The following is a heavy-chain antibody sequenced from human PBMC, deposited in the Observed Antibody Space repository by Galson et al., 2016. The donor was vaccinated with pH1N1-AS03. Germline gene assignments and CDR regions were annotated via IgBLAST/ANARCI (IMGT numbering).Heavy chain of an antibody. Sequence: SLRLSCAASGFIFSSDWMHWFRQVPGKGLVWVSRITSDGSSISYADAVKGRFTTSRDNAKNTLYLQMNSLRAEDTAVYHCARAMYTSGWYGMDVWGQGTTVTVSS. J-gene: IGHJ6*02. CDR2: ITSDGSSI. D-gene: IGHD6-19*01. CDR3: ARAMYTSGWYGMDV. CDR1: GFIFSSDW. V-gene: IGHV3-74*01.